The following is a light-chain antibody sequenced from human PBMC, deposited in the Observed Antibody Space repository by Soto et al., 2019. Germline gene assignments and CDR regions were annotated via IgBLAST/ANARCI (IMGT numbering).Light chain of an antibody. J-gene: IGKJ4*01. CDR3: QQYYSYPLT. Sequence: AIRMTQSPSSFSASTGDRVTITCRASQGISSYLAWYQRKPGKAPKLLIYAASTLQSGVPSRFSGSGSGTDFTLTISCLQSEDFATYYCQQYYSYPLTFGGGTTGDIK. CDR1: QGISSY. CDR2: AAS. V-gene: IGKV1-8*01.